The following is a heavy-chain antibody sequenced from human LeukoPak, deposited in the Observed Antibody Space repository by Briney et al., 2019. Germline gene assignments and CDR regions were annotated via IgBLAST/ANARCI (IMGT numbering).Heavy chain of an antibody. CDR1: GFTFSDYY. Sequence: GGSLRLSCAASGFTFSDYYMSWIRQAPGKGLEWVSYISSSGSTIYYADSVKGRFTISRDNAKNSLYLQMNSLRAEDTAVYYCARDDRYGSGPTYYGMDVWGQGTTVTVSS. CDR3: ARDDRYGSGPTYYGMDV. CDR2: ISSSGSTI. J-gene: IGHJ6*02. V-gene: IGHV3-11*04. D-gene: IGHD3-10*01.